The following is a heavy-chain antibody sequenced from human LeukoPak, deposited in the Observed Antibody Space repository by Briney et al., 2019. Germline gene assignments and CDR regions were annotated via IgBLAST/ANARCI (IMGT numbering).Heavy chain of an antibody. V-gene: IGHV4-61*02. J-gene: IGHJ3*02. Sequence: SETLSLTCTVSGGSISSGSYYWSWIRQPAGKGLEWIGRIYTSGSTNYNPSLKSRVTISVDTSKNQFSLKLSSVTAADTAVYYCARDMGIVVVPAAIDAFDIWGQGTMVTVSS. D-gene: IGHD2-2*03. CDR1: GGSISSGSYY. CDR2: IYTSGST. CDR3: ARDMGIVVVPAAIDAFDI.